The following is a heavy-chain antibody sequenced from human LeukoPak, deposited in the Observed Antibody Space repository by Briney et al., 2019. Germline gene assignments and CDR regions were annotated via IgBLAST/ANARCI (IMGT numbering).Heavy chain of an antibody. CDR2: INSNGGRT. CDR1: GFTFKKYA. Sequence: GGSLRLSCSASGFTFKKYAMHWVRQAPGKGLEYVSAINSNGGRTYYADSVKGRFTISRDNSKNTLYLQMSSLRVDDTAVYYCVKDLYYDNSGYYSGAFDYWGLGTLVTVSS. V-gene: IGHV3-64D*09. J-gene: IGHJ4*02. CDR3: VKDLYYDNSGYYSGAFDY. D-gene: IGHD3-22*01.